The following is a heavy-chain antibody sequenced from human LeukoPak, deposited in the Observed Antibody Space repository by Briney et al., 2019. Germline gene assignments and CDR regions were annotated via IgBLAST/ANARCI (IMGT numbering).Heavy chain of an antibody. V-gene: IGHV3-53*01. Sequence: GGSLRLSCAAFGFTVRGDDMNWVRQAPGKGLEWVSILDSDGSPSYADSVKGRFTIPRDNSKNTLDLQMNSLRAEDTAVYYCARAAAGRAYYHYGMDVWGQGTTVTVSS. CDR1: GFTVRGDD. J-gene: IGHJ6*02. D-gene: IGHD6-13*01. CDR2: LDSDGSP. CDR3: ARAAAGRAYYHYGMDV.